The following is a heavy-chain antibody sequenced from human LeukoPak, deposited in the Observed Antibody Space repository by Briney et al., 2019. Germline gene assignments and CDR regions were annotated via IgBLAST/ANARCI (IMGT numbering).Heavy chain of an antibody. CDR3: ARVDIPYYDCGSGYYEHKAFDY. V-gene: IGHV3-7*01. D-gene: IGHD3-3*01. CDR2: INQDGSEK. CDR1: GFTPSSYW. J-gene: IGHJ4*02. Sequence: PGGSLRLSCAASGFTPSSYWMSWVRQAPRKGLEGVANINQDGSEKYYVAPVKGRFTISRDNAKNSLYLQMNSLRAEYTAVYYGARVDIPYYDCGSGYYEHKAFDYWGQGTLVTVSS.